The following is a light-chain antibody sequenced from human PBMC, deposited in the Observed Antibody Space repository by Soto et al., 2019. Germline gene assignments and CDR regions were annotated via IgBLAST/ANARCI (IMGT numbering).Light chain of an antibody. CDR2: KAS. CDR3: QHYNSYSEA. J-gene: IGKJ1*01. CDR1: QTISSW. V-gene: IGKV1-5*03. Sequence: DIQMTQSPSTLSGSVGDRVTITCRASQTISSWLAWYQQKPGKAPKLLIYKASTLKSGVPSRFSGSGSGTEFTLTISSLQPDDFATYYCQHYNSYSEALGQGTKGDIK.